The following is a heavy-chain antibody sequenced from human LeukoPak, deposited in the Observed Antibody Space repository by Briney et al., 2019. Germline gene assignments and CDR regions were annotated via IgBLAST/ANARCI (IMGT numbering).Heavy chain of an antibody. Sequence: SETLSLTCTVSGGSITSYYWGWIRQPPGKGLEWIGRIYYSGSTYYNPSLKGRVTISVDTSKNQFSLKLSSVTAADTAVYYCARQLRYCSSTSCYADKVDYWGQGTLVTVSS. CDR3: ARQLRYCSSTSCYADKVDY. CDR1: GGSITSYY. V-gene: IGHV4-39*01. D-gene: IGHD2-2*01. CDR2: IYYSGST. J-gene: IGHJ4*02.